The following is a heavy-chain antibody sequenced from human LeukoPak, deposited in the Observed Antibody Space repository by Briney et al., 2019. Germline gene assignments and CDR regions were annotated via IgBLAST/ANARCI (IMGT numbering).Heavy chain of an antibody. V-gene: IGHV4-30-2*01. Sequence: ASENLSLTCAVSGGSISSGGYSWSWIRQPPGKGLEWIGYIYHSGSTYYNPSLKSRVTISVDRSKNQFSLKLSSVTAADTAVYYCARDGDACSGGNCYSDWGQGTLVTVSS. CDR2: IYHSGST. CDR1: GGSISSGGYS. D-gene: IGHD2-15*01. J-gene: IGHJ4*02. CDR3: ARDGDACSGGNCYSD.